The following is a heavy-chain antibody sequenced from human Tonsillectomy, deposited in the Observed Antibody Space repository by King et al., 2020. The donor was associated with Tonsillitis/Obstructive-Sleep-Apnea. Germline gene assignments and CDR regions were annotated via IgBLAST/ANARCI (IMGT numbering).Heavy chain of an antibody. D-gene: IGHD3-22*01. J-gene: IGHJ4*02. CDR1: GYTFTDYY. V-gene: IGHV1-2*02. CDR2: INPNSGGT. CDR3: ARVPLDYDTSGYPFDY. Sequence: QLVQSGAEVKKPGASVKVSCQASGYTFTDYYMHWVRQAPGQGLEWMGWINPNSGGTNSAQKFQGRVTMTRDRSITTAYMELSRLRSDDTAVYYCARVPLDYDTSGYPFDYWGQGTLVTVSS.